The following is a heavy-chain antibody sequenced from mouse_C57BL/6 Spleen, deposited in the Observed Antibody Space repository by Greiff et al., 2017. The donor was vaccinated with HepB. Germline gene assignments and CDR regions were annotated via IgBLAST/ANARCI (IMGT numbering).Heavy chain of an antibody. J-gene: IGHJ2*01. CDR2: IYPGSGNT. V-gene: IGHV1-76*01. D-gene: IGHD1-1*02. Sequence: VQLQQSGAELVRPGASVKLSCKASGYTFTDYYINWVKQRPGQGLEWIARIYPGSGNTYYNEKFKGKATLTAEKSSSTAYMQLSSLTSEDSAVYFCARALWCFDYWGQGTTLTVSS. CDR3: ARALWCFDY. CDR1: GYTFTDYY.